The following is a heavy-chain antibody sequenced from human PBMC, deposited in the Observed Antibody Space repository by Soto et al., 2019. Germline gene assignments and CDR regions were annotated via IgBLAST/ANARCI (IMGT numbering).Heavy chain of an antibody. V-gene: IGHV1-3*01. D-gene: IGHD3-16*02. CDR2: INAGNGNT. CDR1: GYTFTSYA. J-gene: IGHJ6*02. Sequence: ASVKVSCKASGYTFTSYAMHWVRQAPGQRLEWMGWINAGNGNTKYSQKFQGRVTITRDTSASTAYMELSSLRSEDTAVYYCARDRYDYVWGSYRWDYYYYGMDVWGQGXTVTVYS. CDR3: ARDRYDYVWGSYRWDYYYYGMDV.